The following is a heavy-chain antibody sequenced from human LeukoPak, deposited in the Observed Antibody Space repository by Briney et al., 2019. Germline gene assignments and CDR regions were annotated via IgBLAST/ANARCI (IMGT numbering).Heavy chain of an antibody. Sequence: SETLSLTCTVSGGSISSYYWSWIRQPPGKGLEWIGYIYYSGSTNYNPSLKSRVTISVDTSKNQFSLELSSVTAADTAVYYCARGHSYGYRVAFDIWGQGTMVTVSS. CDR3: ARGHSYGYRVAFDI. J-gene: IGHJ3*02. CDR1: GGSISSYY. V-gene: IGHV4-59*01. CDR2: IYYSGST. D-gene: IGHD5-18*01.